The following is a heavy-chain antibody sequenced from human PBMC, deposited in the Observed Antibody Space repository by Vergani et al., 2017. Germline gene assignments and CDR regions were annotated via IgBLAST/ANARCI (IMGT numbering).Heavy chain of an antibody. V-gene: IGHV1-69*13. CDR3: ARDKPHHMTGYSSSWYFAFDI. Sequence: QVQLVQSGAEVKKPGASVKVSCKASGYTFTSYGISWVRQAPGQGLEWMGWIIPIFGTANYAQKFQGRVTITADESTGTAYMELSSLRSEDTAVYYCARDKPHHMTGYSSSWYFAFDIWGQGTMVTVSS. J-gene: IGHJ3*02. CDR2: IIPIFGTA. CDR1: GYTFTSYG. D-gene: IGHD6-13*01.